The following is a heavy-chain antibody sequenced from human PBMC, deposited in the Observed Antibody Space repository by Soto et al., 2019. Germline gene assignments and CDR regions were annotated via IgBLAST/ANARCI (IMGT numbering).Heavy chain of an antibody. V-gene: IGHV3-30*18. CDR2: ISYDGSNK. CDR3: AKYLTGIVGATSAFDI. CDR1: GFTFSSYG. J-gene: IGHJ3*02. Sequence: GGSLRLSCAASGFTFSSYGMHWVRQAPGKGLEWVAVISYDGSNKYYADSVKGRFTISRDNSKNTLYLQMNSLRAEDTAVYYCAKYLTGIVGATSAFDIWGQGTMVTVSS. D-gene: IGHD1-26*01.